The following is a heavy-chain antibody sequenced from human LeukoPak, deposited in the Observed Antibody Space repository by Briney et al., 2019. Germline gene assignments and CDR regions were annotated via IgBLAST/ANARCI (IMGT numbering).Heavy chain of an antibody. Sequence: PGGSLRLSCAASGFTFSSYGMHWVRQAPGKGLEWVAFIRYDGSNKYYADSVKGRFTISRDNSKNTLYLQMNSLRAEDTAVYYCAKGLGYYMTYYYYMDVWGKGTTVTISS. CDR2: IRYDGSNK. CDR1: GFTFSSYG. J-gene: IGHJ6*03. CDR3: AKGLGYYMTYYYYMDV. D-gene: IGHD3-3*01. V-gene: IGHV3-30*02.